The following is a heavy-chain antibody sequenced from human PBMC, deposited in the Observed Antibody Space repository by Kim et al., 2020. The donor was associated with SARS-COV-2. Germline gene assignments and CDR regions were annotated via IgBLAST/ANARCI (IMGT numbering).Heavy chain of an antibody. V-gene: IGHV1-3*01. D-gene: IGHD6-6*01. CDR3: ARGESSSSGAFDI. Sequence: ASVKVSCKASGYTFTSYAMHWVRQAPGQRLEWMGWINAGIGNTKYSQKFQGRVTITRDTSASTVYMELSSLRSEDTAVYYCARGESSSSGAFDIWGRGTMVTVSS. CDR1: GYTFTSYA. CDR2: INAGIGNT. J-gene: IGHJ3*02.